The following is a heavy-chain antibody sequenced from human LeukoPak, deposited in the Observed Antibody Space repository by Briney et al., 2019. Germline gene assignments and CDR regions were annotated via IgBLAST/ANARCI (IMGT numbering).Heavy chain of an antibody. Sequence: GGSLRLSCAASGFTFSSYWMTWVRQAPGKGLEWVSSISDSSTYIYYADSVKGRFTISRDNARNSLYLRMNSLRAEDTAVYYCAHGTMYQLDYWGQGTLVTVSS. D-gene: IGHD2-2*01. J-gene: IGHJ4*02. CDR2: ISDSSTYI. CDR3: AHGTMYQLDY. V-gene: IGHV3-21*01. CDR1: GFTFSSYW.